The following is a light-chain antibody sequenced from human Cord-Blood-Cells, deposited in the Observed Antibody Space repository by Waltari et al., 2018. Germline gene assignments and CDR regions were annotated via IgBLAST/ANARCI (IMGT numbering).Light chain of an antibody. CDR1: ISDVGGYNY. V-gene: IGLV2-14*01. CDR3: SSYTSSSTWV. Sequence: QSALTQPAPVSGSPGQPITLSCTGTISDVGGYNYVSWYQQHPGKSPKLMIYDVSKRPSGVSNRFSGSKSGNTASLTISGLQAEDEADYYCSSYTSSSTWVFGGGTKLTVL. J-gene: IGLJ3*02. CDR2: DVS.